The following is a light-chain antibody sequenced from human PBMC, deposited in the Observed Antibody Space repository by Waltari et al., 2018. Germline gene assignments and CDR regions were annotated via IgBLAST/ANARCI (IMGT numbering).Light chain of an antibody. V-gene: IGLV3-25*03. CDR3: QSADSSGTHVV. CDR1: ALPKQY. Sequence: SYELTQPPSVSVSPGPTARLTCSGAALPKQYTYWYQQKPGQAPVLVIYKDSERPSGIPERFSGSSSGTTVTLTISGVQAEDEADYYCQSADSSGTHVVFGGGTKLTVL. J-gene: IGLJ2*01. CDR2: KDS.